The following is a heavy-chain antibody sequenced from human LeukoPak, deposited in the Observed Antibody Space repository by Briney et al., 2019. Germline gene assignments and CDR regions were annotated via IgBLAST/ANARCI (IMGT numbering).Heavy chain of an antibody. Sequence: GGSLRLSCAASGFTFSSYWMHWVRQAPGKGLVWVSRIKSDGSTNYADSVKGRFTISRDNAKNTVSLQMNSLRAEDTAVYYCAKDPSSASPYYFDYWGQGTLVTVSS. V-gene: IGHV3-74*01. CDR3: AKDPSSASPYYFDY. CDR2: IKSDGST. CDR1: GFTFSSYW. D-gene: IGHD6-19*01. J-gene: IGHJ4*02.